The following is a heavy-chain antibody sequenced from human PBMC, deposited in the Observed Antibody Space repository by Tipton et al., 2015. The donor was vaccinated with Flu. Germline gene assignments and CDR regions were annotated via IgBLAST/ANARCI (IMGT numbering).Heavy chain of an antibody. D-gene: IGHD1-26*01. CDR2: INQDGSET. CDR1: GFMFSTYW. V-gene: IGHV3-7*04. J-gene: IGHJ2*01. CDR3: TRAWAGLDL. Sequence: SLRLSCEASGFMFSTYWMGWVRQAPGKGLEWVANINQDGSETYYVDSVKGRFTVSRDNAKKSLYLQMNSLRAEDTAVYYCTRAWAGLDLWGRGTLVTVSS.